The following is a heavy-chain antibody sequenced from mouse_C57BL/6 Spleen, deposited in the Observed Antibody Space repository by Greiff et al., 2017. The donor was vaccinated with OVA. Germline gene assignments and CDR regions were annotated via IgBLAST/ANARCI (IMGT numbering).Heavy chain of an antibody. V-gene: IGHV5-17*01. CDR1: GFTFSDYG. CDR3: ARHYYGSRTYWYFDV. J-gene: IGHJ1*03. CDR2: ISSGSSTI. D-gene: IGHD1-1*01. Sequence: EVKLMESGGGLVKPGGSLKLSCAASGFTFSDYGMHWVRQAPEKGLEWVAYISSGSSTIYYADTVKGRFTISRDNAKNTLFLQMTSLRSEDTAMYYCARHYYGSRTYWYFDVWGTGTTVTVSS.